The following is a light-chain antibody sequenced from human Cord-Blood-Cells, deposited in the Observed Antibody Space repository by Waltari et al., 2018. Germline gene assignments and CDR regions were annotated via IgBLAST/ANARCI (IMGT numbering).Light chain of an antibody. CDR2: DVS. V-gene: IGLV2-14*01. Sequence: QSALTQPVSVSGSPGQSITISCTGTSSDVGGYNYVSWYQQHPGKAPKLMIYDVSNRPSGVSNRFSGSKSGNTASLTISGLQAEDEADYYCSSDTSSSTWVFGGGTKLTVL. J-gene: IGLJ3*02. CDR1: SSDVGGYNY. CDR3: SSDTSSSTWV.